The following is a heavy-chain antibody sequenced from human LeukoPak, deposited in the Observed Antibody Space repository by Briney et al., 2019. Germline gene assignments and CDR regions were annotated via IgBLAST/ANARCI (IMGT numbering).Heavy chain of an antibody. Sequence: GGSLRLSCAASGFTFSSYSMNWVRQAPGKGLEWVSTISDSAGSTYYADSAKGRFTISRDNSKNTLYLHMDSLRAEDTAVYYCAKLGNFASGSYSDWGQGTLVTVSS. J-gene: IGHJ4*02. CDR2: ISDSAGST. D-gene: IGHD3-10*01. V-gene: IGHV3-23*01. CDR3: AKLGNFASGSYSD. CDR1: GFTFSSYS.